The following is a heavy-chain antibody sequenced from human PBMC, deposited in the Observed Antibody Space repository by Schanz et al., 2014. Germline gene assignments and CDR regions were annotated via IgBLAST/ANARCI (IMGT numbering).Heavy chain of an antibody. V-gene: IGHV1-18*04. Sequence: QVQLVQSGPEVKKPGASVKVSCKASGYTFVSYSMHWVRQAPGQGLEWMGWITAYNGDTNYALKLQGRVTMTTDTSTSTAYMELSSLRSDDTAVYYCARGGGPEDVFDIWGQGTILTVSS. CDR3: ARGGGPEDVFDI. D-gene: IGHD5-12*01. CDR1: GYTFVSYS. J-gene: IGHJ3*02. CDR2: ITAYNGDT.